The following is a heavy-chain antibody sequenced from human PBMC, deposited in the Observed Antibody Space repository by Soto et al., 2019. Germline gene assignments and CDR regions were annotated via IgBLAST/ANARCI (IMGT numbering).Heavy chain of an antibody. Sequence: PVVSLILSCSSSVFTLITYTINWFLQAPVNGLEWVSSISISISYRYYAYSVRVLFTISRDNAKNALYLQMNSLRADDTDVYFCVRGMKKLLGGQGTMVTVSS. J-gene: IGHJ4*01. CDR2: ISISISYR. CDR1: VFTLITYT. V-gene: IGHV3-21*06. CDR3: VRGMKKLL.